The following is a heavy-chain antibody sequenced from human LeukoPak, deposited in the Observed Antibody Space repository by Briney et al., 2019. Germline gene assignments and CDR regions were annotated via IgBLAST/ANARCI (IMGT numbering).Heavy chain of an antibody. CDR3: ARDRVVVSRAGFDP. V-gene: IGHV4-61*02. D-gene: IGHD2-21*01. CDR1: GGSISSGSYY. CDR2: IYTSGST. J-gene: IGHJ5*02. Sequence: SQTLSLTCTVSGGSISSGSYYWSWIRQPAGKGLEWIGRIYTSGSTNYNPSPKSRVTISVDTSKNQFSLKLSSVTAADTAVYYCARDRVVVSRAGFDPWGQGTLVTVSS.